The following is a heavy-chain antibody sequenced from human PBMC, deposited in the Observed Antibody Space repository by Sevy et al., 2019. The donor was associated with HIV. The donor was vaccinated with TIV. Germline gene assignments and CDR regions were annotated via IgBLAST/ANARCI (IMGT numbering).Heavy chain of an antibody. CDR3: ARSAEAGSPNWLDP. V-gene: IGHV1-2*02. J-gene: IGHJ5*02. Sequence: ASVKVSCKASGYTFTGYYMHWVRQAPGQRLEWMGWINPNSGGTNYAQKFQGRVTTTRDTSISTAYMEMSRLRSDDTAVYSCARSAEAGSPNWLDPWGQGTLVTVSS. D-gene: IGHD6-13*01. CDR1: GYTFTGYY. CDR2: INPNSGGT.